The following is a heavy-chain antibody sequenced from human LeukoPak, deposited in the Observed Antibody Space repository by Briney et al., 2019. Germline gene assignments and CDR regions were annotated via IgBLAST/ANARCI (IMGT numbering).Heavy chain of an antibody. CDR3: ARRAPAAPNKYYFDY. V-gene: IGHV5-51*01. Sequence: GESLKISCKGSGYSFTSYWIGWVRQMPGKGLEWMGIIYPGDSDTRYSPSFQGQVTISADKSISTAYLQWSSLKASDTAMYYCARRAPAAPNKYYFDYWGQGTLVTVSS. J-gene: IGHJ4*02. D-gene: IGHD2-2*01. CDR2: IYPGDSDT. CDR1: GYSFTSYW.